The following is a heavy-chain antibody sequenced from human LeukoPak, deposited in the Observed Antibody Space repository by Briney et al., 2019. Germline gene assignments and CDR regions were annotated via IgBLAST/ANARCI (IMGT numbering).Heavy chain of an antibody. Sequence: GGSLRLSCAASGFTFSSYAMGWVRQAPGKGLEWVSSTSGNGEKTFYADSVKGRFTISRDNPKYTLYLQMNSLRVEDTAVYYCGRDRRYSLDSWGQGTLVTVSS. CDR3: GRDRRYSLDS. CDR2: TSGNGEKT. J-gene: IGHJ4*02. CDR1: GFTFSSYA. V-gene: IGHV3-23*01. D-gene: IGHD1-14*01.